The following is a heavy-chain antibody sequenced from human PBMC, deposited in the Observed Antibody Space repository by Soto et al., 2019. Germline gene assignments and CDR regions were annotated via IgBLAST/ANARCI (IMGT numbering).Heavy chain of an antibody. V-gene: IGHV3-30*18. J-gene: IGHJ4*02. CDR3: AKDRCSGGSCYYFDY. CDR1: GFTFRIYA. CDR2: ISYDGSNE. D-gene: IGHD2-15*01. Sequence: QVQLVEAGGGVVQPGRSLRLSCAASGFTFRIYAMHWVRQAPGKGLDWVAVISYDGSNEDYADSVKGRFTISRDTSKNMLYLQMNSLRAEDTAVYYCAKDRCSGGSCYYFDYWGQGTLVTVSS.